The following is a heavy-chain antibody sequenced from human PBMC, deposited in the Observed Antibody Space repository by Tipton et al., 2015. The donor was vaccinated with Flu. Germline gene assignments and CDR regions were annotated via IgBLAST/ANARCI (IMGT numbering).Heavy chain of an antibody. V-gene: IGHV3-43D*04. D-gene: IGHD2-2*01. J-gene: IGHJ4*02. CDR2: VSWDGDRT. CDR3: AGGQDQGDY. Sequence: SLRLSCAASGFTFNHYAMHWIRQPPGKGLEWVALVSWDGDRTNYADSVKGRFTISRDNSKNSLYLQMSSLRVEDSAVYFCAGGQDQGDYWGQGTLVTVST. CDR1: GFTFNHYA.